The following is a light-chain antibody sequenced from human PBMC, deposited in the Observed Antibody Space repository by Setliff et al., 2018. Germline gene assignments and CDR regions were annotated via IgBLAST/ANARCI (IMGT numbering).Light chain of an antibody. V-gene: IGLV2-23*02. Sequence: QSALAQPASVSGSPGQSITISCTGTSSDVGAYNLVAWYQHHPGKVPKLMIYEVNKRSSGVSTRFSGSKSGNTASLTISGLQAEDETDYYCCSYAGRGTGVFGTGTKVTVL. CDR2: EVN. CDR1: SSDVGAYNL. CDR3: CSYAGRGTGV. J-gene: IGLJ1*01.